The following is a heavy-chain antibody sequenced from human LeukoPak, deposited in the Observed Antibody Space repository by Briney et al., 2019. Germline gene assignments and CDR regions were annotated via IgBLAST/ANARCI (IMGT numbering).Heavy chain of an antibody. CDR1: GGSISSYY. CDR3: ARRRDYGDYGHYCYYGMDV. Sequence: SETLSLTCTVSGGSISSYYWSWIRQPPGKGLEWIGYIYYSGSTNYNPSPKSRVTISVDTSKNQFSLKLSSVTAADTAVYYCARRRDYGDYGHYCYYGMDVWGQGTTVTVSS. D-gene: IGHD4-17*01. V-gene: IGHV4-59*08. CDR2: IYYSGST. J-gene: IGHJ6*02.